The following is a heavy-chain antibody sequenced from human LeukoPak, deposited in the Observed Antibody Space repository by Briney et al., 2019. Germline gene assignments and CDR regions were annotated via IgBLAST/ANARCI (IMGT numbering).Heavy chain of an antibody. J-gene: IGHJ3*02. CDR1: GFTFDDYA. D-gene: IGHD4-17*01. CDR2: VNWNSGTS. Sequence: GRSLRLSCAASGFTFDDYAMHWVRQAPGKGLEGGSGVNWNSGTSLYADSVEGRFTISRDNAKNSLYLQMNSLRAEDMALYFCAKDIGDYGDYGWAFDIWGQGTMVTVSS. V-gene: IGHV3-9*03. CDR3: AKDIGDYGDYGWAFDI.